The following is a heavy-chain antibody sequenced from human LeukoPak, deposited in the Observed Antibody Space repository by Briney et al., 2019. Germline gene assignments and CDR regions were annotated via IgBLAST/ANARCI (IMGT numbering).Heavy chain of an antibody. V-gene: IGHV3-30*04. Sequence: GGSLRLSCAASGFTFSSYAMHWVRQAPGKGLEWVAVISYDGSNKYYADSVKGRFTISRDNSKNTLYLQMNSLRAEDTAVYYCAREPRRGNYFYYYYYMDVWGKGTTVTVSS. CDR2: ISYDGSNK. CDR1: GFTFSSYA. J-gene: IGHJ6*03. D-gene: IGHD1-7*01. CDR3: AREPRRGNYFYYYYYMDV.